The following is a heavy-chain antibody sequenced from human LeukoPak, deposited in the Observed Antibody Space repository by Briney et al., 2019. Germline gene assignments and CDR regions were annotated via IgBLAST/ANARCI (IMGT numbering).Heavy chain of an antibody. CDR3: ARDYYDNSGYFPISYFDY. V-gene: IGHV3-30-3*01. D-gene: IGHD3-22*01. J-gene: IGHJ4*02. Sequence: PGGSLRLSCAASGSTISSYAMHWVRQAPGKGLGWVAVTSYDGSNKYYADSVRGRFTISRDNSKNTLYLQMNSLRAEDTAVYYCARDYYDNSGYFPISYFDYWGQGTLVTVSS. CDR2: TSYDGSNK. CDR1: GSTISSYA.